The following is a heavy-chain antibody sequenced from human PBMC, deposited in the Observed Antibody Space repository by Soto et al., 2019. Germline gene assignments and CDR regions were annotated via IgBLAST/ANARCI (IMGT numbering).Heavy chain of an antibody. CDR2: TYYRSKWYN. J-gene: IGHJ4*02. D-gene: IGHD6-13*01. CDR1: GDSVSSNSAA. CDR3: VRDSGSWPPLTGY. V-gene: IGHV6-1*01. Sequence: SQTLSLTCAISGDSVSSNSAAWNWIRQSPSRGLEWLGRTYYRSKWYNDYAVSVKGRISINADTSKSQYSQQMNSLRPEDTAVYCCVRDSGSWPPLTGYWGQGTLVTVSS.